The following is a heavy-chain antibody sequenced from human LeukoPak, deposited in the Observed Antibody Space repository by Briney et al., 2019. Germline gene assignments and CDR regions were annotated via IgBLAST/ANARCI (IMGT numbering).Heavy chain of an antibody. CDR2: IYYSGST. CDR3: ARVGTVTSPFDY. CDR1: GGSISSYY. J-gene: IGHJ4*02. V-gene: IGHV4-59*01. D-gene: IGHD4-17*01. Sequence: PSETLSLTCTVSGGSISSYYWSWIRQPPGKGLEWIGYIYYSGSTNYNPSLKSRVTISVDTSKNQFPLKLSSVTAADTAVYYCARVGTVTSPFDYWGQGTLVTVSS.